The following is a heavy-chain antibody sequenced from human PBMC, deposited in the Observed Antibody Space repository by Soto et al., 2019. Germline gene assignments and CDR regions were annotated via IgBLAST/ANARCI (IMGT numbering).Heavy chain of an antibody. Sequence: SETLSLTCTVSGGSISSYYWSWIRQPPGKGLEWIGYIYYSGSTNYNPSLKSRVTISVDTSKNQFSLKLSSVTAADTAVYYCARDGEYYDFWSGYSREYFQHWGQGTLVTVSS. CDR3: ARDGEYYDFWSGYSREYFQH. J-gene: IGHJ1*01. CDR2: IYYSGST. CDR1: GGSISSYY. V-gene: IGHV4-59*01. D-gene: IGHD3-3*01.